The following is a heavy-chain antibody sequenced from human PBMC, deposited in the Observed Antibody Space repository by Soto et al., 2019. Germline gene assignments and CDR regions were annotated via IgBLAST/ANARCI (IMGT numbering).Heavy chain of an antibody. V-gene: IGHV3-23*01. CDR1: GLTFSSYA. CDR3: ARRDYYGSGSSKYYFDY. D-gene: IGHD3-10*01. J-gene: IGHJ4*02. Sequence: EVQLLESGGGLVQPGGSLRLSCAASGLTFSSYAMSWVRQAPGKGLEWVSAISGSGGSTYYADSVKGRFTISRDNSKNTLYLQMNSLRAEDTAVYYCARRDYYGSGSSKYYFDYWGQGTLVTVSS. CDR2: ISGSGGST.